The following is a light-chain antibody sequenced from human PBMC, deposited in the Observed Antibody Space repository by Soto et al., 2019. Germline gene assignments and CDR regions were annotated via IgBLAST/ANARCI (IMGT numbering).Light chain of an antibody. V-gene: IGLV1-44*01. CDR1: SSNVGSTT. CDR3: AAWDDSLNAFV. CDR2: VND. J-gene: IGLJ1*01. Sequence: QAVVTQPPSVSGTPGQRVTISCSGRSSNVGSTTVNWFQHVPGTAPKLVISVNDQRPSGVPGRFSGSKSGTSASLAISGLQSEDEANYYCAAWDDSLNAFVFGTGTKVTVL.